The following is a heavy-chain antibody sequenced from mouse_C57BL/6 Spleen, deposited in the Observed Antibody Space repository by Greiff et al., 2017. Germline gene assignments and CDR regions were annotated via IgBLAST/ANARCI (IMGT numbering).Heavy chain of an antibody. CDR1: GYTFTSYW. J-gene: IGHJ4*01. Sequence: QVHVKQPGAELVKPGASVKMSCTASGYTFTSYWITWVKQRPGQGLEWIGAIYPGSGSTNYNEKFKSQATLTVDTSSSTAYMQLSSLTSEDSAVYYCARCDDGYPYAMDYWGQGTSVTVSS. CDR2: IYPGSGST. D-gene: IGHD2-3*01. CDR3: ARCDDGYPYAMDY. V-gene: IGHV1-55*01.